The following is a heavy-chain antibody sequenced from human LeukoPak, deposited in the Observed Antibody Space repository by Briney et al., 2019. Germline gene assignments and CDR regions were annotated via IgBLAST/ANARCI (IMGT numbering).Heavy chain of an antibody. CDR3: ARDVPRYGSGDQFSLNFDC. V-gene: IGHV4-4*07. CDR2: IYTSGST. J-gene: IGHJ4*02. CDR1: GGSISSYY. D-gene: IGHD3-10*01. Sequence: PSETLSLTCTVSGGSISSYYWSWIRQPAGKGLEWIGRIYTSGSTNYNPSLKSRVTMSVDTSKNQFSLKLSSVTAADTAVYYCARDVPRYGSGDQFSLNFDCWGQGTLVTVSS.